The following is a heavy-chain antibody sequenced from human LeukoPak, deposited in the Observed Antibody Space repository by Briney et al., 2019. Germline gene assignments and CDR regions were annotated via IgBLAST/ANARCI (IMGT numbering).Heavy chain of an antibody. V-gene: IGHV3-23*01. J-gene: IGHJ3*02. D-gene: IGHD5-18*01. Sequence: PGGSLRLSCAASGFTFSAYVMSWVRQVPGKGLEWVSGMSGSGGRTFSGDSVKGRFTISRDNSKNTLYLQTNSLRTEDTAIYYCAKDRGSFDYLADDAFGTWGQGTMVTVSS. CDR3: AKDRGSFDYLADDAFGT. CDR2: MSGSGGRT. CDR1: GFTFSAYV.